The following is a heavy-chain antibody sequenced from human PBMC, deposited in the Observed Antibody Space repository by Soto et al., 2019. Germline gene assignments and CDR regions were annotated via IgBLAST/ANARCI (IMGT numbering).Heavy chain of an antibody. CDR2: IYYSGST. CDR1: GGSVSSGSYY. D-gene: IGHD3-3*01. V-gene: IGHV4-61*01. J-gene: IGHJ5*02. Sequence: PSETLSLTCTVSGGSVSSGSYYWSWIRQPPGKGLEWIGYIYYSGSTNYNPSLKSRVTISVDTSKNQFSPKLSSVTAADTAVYYCARVKYLRGRITIFGVVSNWFDPWGQGTLVTVSS. CDR3: ARVKYLRGRITIFGVVSNWFDP.